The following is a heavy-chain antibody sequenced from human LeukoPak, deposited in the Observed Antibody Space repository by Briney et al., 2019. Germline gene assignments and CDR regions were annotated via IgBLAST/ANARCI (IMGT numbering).Heavy chain of an antibody. D-gene: IGHD5-12*01. Sequence: ASVNVSCKASGYTFTSYYMHRVRQAAGQGLEWMGIINPSGGSTSYAQKFQGRVTMTRDTSTSTVYMELNSLRSEDTAVYYCARDLGRGGYSGYDPLDPWGQGTLVTVSS. V-gene: IGHV1-46*01. CDR3: ARDLGRGGYSGYDPLDP. J-gene: IGHJ5*02. CDR1: GYTFTSYY. CDR2: INPSGGST.